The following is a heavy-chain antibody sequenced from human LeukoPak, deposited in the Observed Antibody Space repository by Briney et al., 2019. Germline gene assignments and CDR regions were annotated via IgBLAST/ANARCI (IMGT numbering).Heavy chain of an antibody. CDR2: FDPEDGET. D-gene: IGHD6-13*01. V-gene: IGHV1-24*01. J-gene: IGHJ3*02. Sequence: GASVKVSCKVSGYTLTELSMRWVRQAPGKGLEWMGGFDPEDGETIYAQKFQGRVTMTEDTSTDTAYMELSSLRSEDTAVYYCATGYSSSDAFDIWGQGTMVTVSS. CDR3: ATGYSSSDAFDI. CDR1: GYTLTELS.